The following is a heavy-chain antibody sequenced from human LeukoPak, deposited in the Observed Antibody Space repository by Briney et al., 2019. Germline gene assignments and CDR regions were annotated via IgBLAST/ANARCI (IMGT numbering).Heavy chain of an antibody. CDR2: ISGSGGST. Sequence: PGGSLRLSCAASGFTFSSYAMSWVRQAPGKGLEWVSAISGSGGSTYYADSVKGRFTISRDNSKNTLYLQMNSLRAEDTAVYYCARGRGYSYALDYWGQGTLVTVSS. J-gene: IGHJ4*02. V-gene: IGHV3-23*01. D-gene: IGHD5-18*01. CDR3: ARGRGYSYALDY. CDR1: GFTFSSYA.